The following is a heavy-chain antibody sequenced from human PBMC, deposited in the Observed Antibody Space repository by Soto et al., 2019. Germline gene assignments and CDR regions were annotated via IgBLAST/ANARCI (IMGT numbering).Heavy chain of an antibody. CDR3: AKIDGMDV. Sequence: PGGSLRLSCAASGFTFSSYGMHWVRQAPGKGLEWVAVISYDGSNKYYADSVKGRFTISRDNSKNTLYLQMNSLRAEDTAVYYCAKIDGMDVWGQGTTVTVSS. J-gene: IGHJ6*02. CDR2: ISYDGSNK. CDR1: GFTFSSYG. V-gene: IGHV3-30*18.